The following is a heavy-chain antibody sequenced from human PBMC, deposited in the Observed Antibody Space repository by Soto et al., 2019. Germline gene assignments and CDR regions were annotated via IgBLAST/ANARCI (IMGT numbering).Heavy chain of an antibody. V-gene: IGHV4-34*01. Sequence: QVQLQQWGAGLLKPSETLSLTCAVSGGSFRGFYWTWIRQSPGKGLEWLGDINHVGITNYKPSLKRRVSIPVDTSKSQFSLKLSSVTAADTAVYYCARAHDFRGGRQHPIASWGQGTLVTVSS. CDR2: INHVGIT. CDR1: GGSFRGFY. D-gene: IGHD2-15*01. CDR3: ARAHDFRGGRQHPIAS. J-gene: IGHJ4*02.